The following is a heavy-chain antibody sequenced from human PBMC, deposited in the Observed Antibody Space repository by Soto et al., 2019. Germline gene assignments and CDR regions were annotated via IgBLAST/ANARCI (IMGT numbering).Heavy chain of an antibody. CDR2: IYYSGST. Sequence: SETLSLTCTVSGGSISSYYWSWIRQPPGKGLEWIGYIYYSGSTNYNPSLKSRVTISVDTSKNQFSLKLSSVTAADTAVYYCARSSPYYYDSSFYYSWGYYYYVMDVWGQGTTV. CDR1: GGSISSYY. CDR3: ARSSPYYYDSSFYYSWGYYYYVMDV. J-gene: IGHJ6*02. D-gene: IGHD3-22*01. V-gene: IGHV4-59*08.